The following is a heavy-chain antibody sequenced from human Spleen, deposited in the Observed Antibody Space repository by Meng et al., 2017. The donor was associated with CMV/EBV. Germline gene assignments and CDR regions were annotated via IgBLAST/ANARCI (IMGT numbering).Heavy chain of an antibody. J-gene: IGHJ6*02. V-gene: IGHV4-4*02. CDR1: GGSISSSNW. D-gene: IGHD6-13*01. CDR3: ARGRMGSSWYLGLVDYYYGMDV. CDR2: IYHSGST. Sequence: SETLSLTCAVSGGSISSSNWWSWVRQPPGKGLEWIGEIYHSGSTNYNPSLKSRVTISVDTSKNQFSLKLSSVTAADTAVYYCARGRMGSSWYLGLVDYYYGMDVWGQGTTVTVSS.